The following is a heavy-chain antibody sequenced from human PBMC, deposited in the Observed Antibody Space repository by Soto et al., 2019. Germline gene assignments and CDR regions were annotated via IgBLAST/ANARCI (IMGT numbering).Heavy chain of an antibody. CDR2: INSGASAT. J-gene: IGHJ4*02. V-gene: IGHV3-74*01. Sequence: EVPLVESGGGLVQPGGSLRLSCAASGFTFSTSWMHWVRQAAGKGLVWVSRINSGASATNYADSVKGRFTISRDNAKNTLYLQMDSLTAEDTAVYYCARGPSGWFGYDYWGQGTLVSVSS. CDR3: ARGPSGWFGYDY. CDR1: GFTFSTSW. D-gene: IGHD6-19*01.